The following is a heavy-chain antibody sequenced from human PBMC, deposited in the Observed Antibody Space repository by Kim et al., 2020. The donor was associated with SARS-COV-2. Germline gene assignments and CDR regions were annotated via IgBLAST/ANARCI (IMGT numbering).Heavy chain of an antibody. V-gene: IGHV3-30*07. Sequence: GRCTISRDNSKNTLYLQMNSLRADDTAVYYCARDLYSRGPGGYYYYGMDVWGQGTTVTVSS. CDR3: ARDLYSRGPGGYYYYGMDV. D-gene: IGHD4-4*01. J-gene: IGHJ6*02.